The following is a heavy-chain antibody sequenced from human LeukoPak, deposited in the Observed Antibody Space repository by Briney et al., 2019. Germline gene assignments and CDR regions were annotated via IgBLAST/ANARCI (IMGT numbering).Heavy chain of an antibody. CDR3: AELGITMIGGV. J-gene: IGHJ6*04. V-gene: IGHV3-48*03. Sequence: GGSLILSCAASGFTFSSYERNWVRQAPGKGLGWVSYISSSGSTIYYADSVKGRFTISRDNAKNSLYLQMNSLRAEDTAVYYCAELGITMIGGVWGKGTTVTISS. CDR1: GFTFSSYE. CDR2: ISSSGSTI. D-gene: IGHD3-10*02.